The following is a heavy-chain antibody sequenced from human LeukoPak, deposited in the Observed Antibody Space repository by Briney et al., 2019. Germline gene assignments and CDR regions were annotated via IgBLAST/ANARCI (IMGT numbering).Heavy chain of an antibody. CDR2: IYSGGYT. CDR3: ARGRPAHYFDS. CDR1: GITLSNYG. J-gene: IGHJ4*02. D-gene: IGHD6-6*01. Sequence: PGGSLRLSCAVSGITLSNYGMSWVRQGPGKGLEWLSVIYSGGYTYYADSVKGRFFISRDISENMVYLQMNSLSVEDTAVYFCARGRPAHYFDSWGPGTLVTVS. V-gene: IGHV3-66*01.